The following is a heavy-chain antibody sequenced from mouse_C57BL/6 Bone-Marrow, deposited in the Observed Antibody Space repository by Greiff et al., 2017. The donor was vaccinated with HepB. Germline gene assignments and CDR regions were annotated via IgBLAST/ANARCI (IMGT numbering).Heavy chain of an antibody. V-gene: IGHV10-1*01. D-gene: IGHD1-1*01. CDR2: IRSKSNNYAT. J-gene: IGHJ3*01. CDR3: VRQDYGKAWFAY. CDR1: GFSFNTYA. Sequence: EAGGGLVQPKGSLKLSCAASGFSFNTYAMNWVRQAPGKGLEWVARIRSKSNNYATYYADSVKDRFTISRDDSESMLYLQMNNLKTEDTAMYYCVRQDYGKAWFAYWGQGTLVTVSA.